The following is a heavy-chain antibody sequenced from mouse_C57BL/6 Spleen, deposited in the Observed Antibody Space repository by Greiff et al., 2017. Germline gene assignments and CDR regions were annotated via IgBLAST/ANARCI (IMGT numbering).Heavy chain of an antibody. D-gene: IGHD1-1*01. Sequence: VQLQQPGAELVMPGASVKLSCKASGYTFTSYWMHWVKQRPGQGLEWIGEIDPSDSYTNYNHKFKGKSTLTVDKSSSTAYMQLSSLTSEDSAVYYCARITTVVHDDWGQGTTLTVSS. J-gene: IGHJ2*01. CDR1: GYTFTSYW. CDR2: IDPSDSYT. V-gene: IGHV1-69*01. CDR3: ARITTVVHDD.